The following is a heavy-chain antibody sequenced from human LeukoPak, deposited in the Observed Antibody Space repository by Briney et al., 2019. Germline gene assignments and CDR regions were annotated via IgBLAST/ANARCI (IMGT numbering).Heavy chain of an antibody. Sequence: SETLSLTCTVSSGSISTSNYYWGWIRQPAGKGLEWIGRIYTSGSTKYNSSLKSRVTMSVDTSKNQFSLKLSSVTAADTAVYYCARGFLGDYYGSGSYYVFDYWGQGTLVTVSS. D-gene: IGHD3-10*01. V-gene: IGHV4-61*02. CDR2: IYTSGST. CDR3: ARGFLGDYYGSGSYYVFDY. J-gene: IGHJ4*02. CDR1: SGSISTSNYY.